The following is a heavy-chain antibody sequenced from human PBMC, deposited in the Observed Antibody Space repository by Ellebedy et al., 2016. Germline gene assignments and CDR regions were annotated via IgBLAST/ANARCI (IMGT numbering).Heavy chain of an antibody. CDR1: GFTFSDHG. Sequence: GESLKISCAASGFTFSDHGMHWVRQAPGKGLEWVALIWYDGSNKYYADSVKGRFTISRDNSKNTVYLQMNSLRAEDTAVYYCARCYDTCYIDFWGQGTLVTVSS. CDR3: ARCYDTCYIDF. CDR2: IWYDGSNK. J-gene: IGHJ4*02. V-gene: IGHV3-33*01. D-gene: IGHD2-2*02.